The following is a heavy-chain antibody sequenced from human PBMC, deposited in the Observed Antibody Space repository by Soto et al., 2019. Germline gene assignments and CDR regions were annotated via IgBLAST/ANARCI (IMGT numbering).Heavy chain of an antibody. CDR2: ISTYNGDT. D-gene: IGHD2-15*01. CDR1: GYSFTTYG. V-gene: IGHV1-18*01. CDR3: AREGSTPYYYYGMAV. Sequence: QVQLVQSGAEVKKPGASVKVSCKASGYSFTTYGIAWVRQAPGQGLEWMGWISTYNGDTDYAQNLQGRVIMTTDTSTTTAYMELRSLSSDDTAVYYCAREGSTPYYYYGMAVWGQCTTVSVSS. J-gene: IGHJ6*02.